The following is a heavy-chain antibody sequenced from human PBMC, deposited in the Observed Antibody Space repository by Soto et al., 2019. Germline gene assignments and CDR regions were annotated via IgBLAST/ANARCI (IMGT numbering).Heavy chain of an antibody. V-gene: IGHV3-21*01. D-gene: IGHD2-2*01. J-gene: IGHJ4*02. Sequence: GGSLRLSCSASGFPFRPYNMNWVRQAPGKGLEWVSSISGVSSYIYYADSVKGRFTISRDNAKNSLYLQMNSLRAEDTAVYYCARDEAYTSSFFDFWGLGTLVTVSS. CDR2: ISGVSSYI. CDR3: ARDEAYTSSFFDF. CDR1: GFPFRPYN.